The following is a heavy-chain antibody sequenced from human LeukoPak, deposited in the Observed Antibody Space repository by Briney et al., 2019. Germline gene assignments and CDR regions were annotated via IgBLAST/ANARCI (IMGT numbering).Heavy chain of an antibody. CDR1: GYTLTSYY. CDR2: INPSGGST. Sequence: ASVTVSCKASGYTLTSYYMHWVRQAPGQGLEWMGIINPSGGSTSYAQKFQGRVTMTRDMSTSTVYMELSSPRSEDTAVYYHARGDYGDYDVDVWGKGTTVTVSS. V-gene: IGHV1-46*01. D-gene: IGHD4-17*01. J-gene: IGHJ6*04. CDR3: ARGDYGDYDVDV.